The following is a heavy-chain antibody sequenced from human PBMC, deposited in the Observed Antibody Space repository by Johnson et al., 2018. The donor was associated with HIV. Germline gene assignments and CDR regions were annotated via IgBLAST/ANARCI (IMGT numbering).Heavy chain of an antibody. CDR3: ARDSTPWGGDHVGYAFDI. V-gene: IGHV3-11*04. D-gene: IGHD4-17*01. Sequence: QVQVVESGGGVVQPGRSLRLSCVASGFTFSDYYMSWIRQAPGKGLEWVSYIISSGSTIYYADFVKGRFTISRDNAKKSMYLQLNSLRAEDTALYYCARDSTPWGGDHVGYAFDIWGRGTMVTVSS. CDR1: GFTFSDYY. CDR2: IISSGSTI. J-gene: IGHJ3*02.